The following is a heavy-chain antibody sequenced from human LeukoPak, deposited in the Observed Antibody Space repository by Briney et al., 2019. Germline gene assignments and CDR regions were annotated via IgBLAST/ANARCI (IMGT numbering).Heavy chain of an antibody. CDR2: ISAYNGNT. V-gene: IGHV1-18*01. D-gene: IGHD2-2*01. CDR3: ARGASVVVPAAILIPPYYMDV. J-gene: IGHJ6*03. Sequence: ASVKVSCKASGYTFTSYGISWVRQAPGQGLEWMGWISAYNGNTNYAQKLQGRVTMTTDTSTSTAYMELRSLRSDDTAVYYCARGASVVVPAAILIPPYYMDVWGKGTTVTVSS. CDR1: GYTFTSYG.